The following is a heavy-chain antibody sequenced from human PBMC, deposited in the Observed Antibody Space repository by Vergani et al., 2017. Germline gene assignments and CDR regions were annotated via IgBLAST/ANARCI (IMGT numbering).Heavy chain of an antibody. D-gene: IGHD6-19*01. CDR1: GGTFSSYA. V-gene: IGHV1-69*01. Sequence: QVQLVQSGAEVKKPGSSVKVPCKASGGTFSSYAISWVRQAPGQGLEWMGGIIPIFGTANYAQKFQGRVTITADESTSTAYMELSSLRSEDTAVYYCARRIAVAGTDYYYGMDVWGQGTTVTVSS. J-gene: IGHJ6*02. CDR3: ARRIAVAGTDYYYGMDV. CDR2: IIPIFGTA.